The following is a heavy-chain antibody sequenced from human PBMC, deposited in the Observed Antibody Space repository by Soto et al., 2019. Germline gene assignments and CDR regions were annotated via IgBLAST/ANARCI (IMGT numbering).Heavy chain of an antibody. J-gene: IGHJ6*02. V-gene: IGHV4-31*02. CDR3: ARDLVPDGMDV. Sequence: GCCCSWNRQHPGKGLEWIGYIYYSGSTYYNPSLKSRVTISVDTSKNQFSLKLSSVTAADTAVYYCARDLVPDGMDVWGQGTTVTVSS. D-gene: IGHD3-10*02. CDR1: GCC. CDR2: IYYSGST.